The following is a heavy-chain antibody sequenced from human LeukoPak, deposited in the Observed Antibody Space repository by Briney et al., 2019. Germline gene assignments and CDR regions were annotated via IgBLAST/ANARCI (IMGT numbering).Heavy chain of an antibody. CDR2: ISYDGSNK. V-gene: IGHV3-30-3*01. CDR3: AKGLPDY. D-gene: IGHD5-12*01. J-gene: IGHJ4*02. CDR1: GFTFSSYA. Sequence: GGSLRLSCAASGFTFSSYAMHWVRQAPGKGLEWVAVISYDGSNKYYADSVRGRFSTSRENSMTTLYLQMNSLRVEDTAVYFCAKGLPDYWGQGTLVTVSS.